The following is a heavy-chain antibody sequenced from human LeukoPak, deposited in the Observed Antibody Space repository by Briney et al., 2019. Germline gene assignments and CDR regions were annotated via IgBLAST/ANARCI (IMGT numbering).Heavy chain of an antibody. CDR3: AKVGNSSGYVMGDFDY. CDR2: ISYDSTYK. CDR1: GFIFNTSG. Sequence: PGRSLRLSCAASGFIFNTSGMHWVRQAPGKGLEWVAMISYDSTYKYYVDSVKGRFTISRDHSKSTLYLQMNTLRAEDTAIYYCAKVGNSSGYVMGDFDYWGQGTLVTVSS. D-gene: IGHD5-12*01. J-gene: IGHJ4*02. V-gene: IGHV3-30*18.